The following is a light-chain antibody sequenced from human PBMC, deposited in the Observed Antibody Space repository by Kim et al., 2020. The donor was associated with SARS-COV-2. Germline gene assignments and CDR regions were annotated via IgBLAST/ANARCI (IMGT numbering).Light chain of an antibody. CDR3: QQSYNTPQT. J-gene: IGKJ2*01. V-gene: IGKV1-39*01. CDR1: QSISNY. CDR2: AAS. Sequence: DIQMTQSPLSVSASVGDRVTITCRASQSISNYLNWYQHKPGKAPKLLIYAASSLQSGVPSRFSGSGSGTDFTLTINSLQPEDFATYFCQQSYNTPQTFGQGPKLEIK.